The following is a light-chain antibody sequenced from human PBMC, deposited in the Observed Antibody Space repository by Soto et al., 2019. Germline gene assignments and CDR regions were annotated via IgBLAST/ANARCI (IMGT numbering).Light chain of an antibody. V-gene: IGLV2-14*01. CDR3: SSYATTIDVV. Sequence: QSVLTQPASVSGSPGQSXTISCSGTSSDVGAYNFVSWYQQHPGKAPKLMIYEVRNRPSGVSNRFSGSKSGNTASLTISGLQAEDEADYYCSSYATTIDVVFGGGTKLTVL. J-gene: IGLJ2*01. CDR2: EVR. CDR1: SSDVGAYNF.